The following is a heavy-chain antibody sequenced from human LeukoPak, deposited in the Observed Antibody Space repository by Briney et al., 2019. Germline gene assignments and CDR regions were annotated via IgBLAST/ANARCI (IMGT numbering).Heavy chain of an antibody. J-gene: IGHJ6*03. V-gene: IGHV4-34*01. CDR1: GGSFSGYY. Sequence: NPSETLSLTCAVYGGSFSGYYWSWIRQPPGKGLEWIGEINHSGSTNYNPPLKSRVTISVDTSKNQFSLKLSSVTAADTAVYYCARLGYSSGWYTTTAYYYYYMDVWGKGTTVTVSS. CDR3: ARLGYSSGWYTTTAYYYYYMDV. D-gene: IGHD6-19*01. CDR2: INHSGST.